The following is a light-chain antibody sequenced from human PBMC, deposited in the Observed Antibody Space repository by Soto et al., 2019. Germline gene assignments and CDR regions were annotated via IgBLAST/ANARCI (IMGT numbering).Light chain of an antibody. Sequence: EILMTQSPATLPVSPGETATLSCRASQSLTSYSAWYQQKPGQAPRLLIHGASNRATGIPDRLSGSGSGTHFTLTIRSLEPEDSAVYYCQQYGSSGTFGQGTKVDIK. J-gene: IGKJ1*01. CDR2: GAS. CDR1: QSLTSY. V-gene: IGKV3-20*01. CDR3: QQYGSSGT.